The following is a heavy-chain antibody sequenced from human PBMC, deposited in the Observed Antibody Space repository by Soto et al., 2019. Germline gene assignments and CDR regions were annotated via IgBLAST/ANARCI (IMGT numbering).Heavy chain of an antibody. D-gene: IGHD2-21*02. Sequence: QVQLVESGGGVVQPGRSLRLSCAASGFTFSSYGMHWVRQAPGKGLEWVAVIWYDGSIKYYGDSVKGRFTISRDNSKKTLYLQMNSLRAEDTAVYHCARYGGHSLDYWGQGALVTVSS. CDR1: GFTFSSYG. J-gene: IGHJ4*02. CDR2: IWYDGSIK. V-gene: IGHV3-33*01. CDR3: ARYGGHSLDY.